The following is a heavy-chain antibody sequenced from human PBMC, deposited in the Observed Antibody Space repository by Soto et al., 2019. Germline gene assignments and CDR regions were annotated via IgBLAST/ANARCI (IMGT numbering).Heavy chain of an antibody. CDR2: FFSNDEK. D-gene: IGHD3-3*01. CDR1: GFSLSNARMG. CDR3: ARIFKFGVVMSPYYYSGMDV. Sequence: ESGPTLVNPTETLTLTCTVSGFSLSNARMGVSWIRQPPGKALECLAHFFSNDEKSYSTSLKSRLTISKDNSKSQVVLTMTNIDTVDTATYYCARIFKFGVVMSPYYYSGMDVWGQGTTVIVAS. V-gene: IGHV2-26*01. J-gene: IGHJ6*02.